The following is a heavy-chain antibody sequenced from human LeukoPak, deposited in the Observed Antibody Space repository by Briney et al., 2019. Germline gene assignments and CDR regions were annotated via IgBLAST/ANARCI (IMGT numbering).Heavy chain of an antibody. D-gene: IGHD3-10*01. CDR1: GGSISSSSYY. V-gene: IGHV4-39*07. J-gene: IGHJ4*02. CDR3: AGRITMVRGAYFDY. Sequence: SETLSLTCTVSGGSISSSSYYWGWIRQPPGKGLERIGSIYYSGSTYYNPSLKSRVTISVDTSKNQFSLKLSSVTAADTAVYYCAGRITMVRGAYFDYWGQGTLVTVSS. CDR2: IYYSGST.